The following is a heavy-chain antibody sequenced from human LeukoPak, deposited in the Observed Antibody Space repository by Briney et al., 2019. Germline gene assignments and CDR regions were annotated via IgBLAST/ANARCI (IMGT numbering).Heavy chain of an antibody. V-gene: IGHV4-39*01. CDR1: GGSISSSSYY. D-gene: IGHD3-22*01. J-gene: IGHJ4*02. CDR3: ARPGPQYHDSSGYYQN. Sequence: SETLSLTCPVSGGSISSSSYYWGWIRQPPGKGLEWIGSIYYSGSTYYNPSLKSRVTISVDTSKNQFSLKLSSVTAADTAVYYCARPGPQYHDSSGYYQNWGQGTLVTVSS. CDR2: IYYSGST.